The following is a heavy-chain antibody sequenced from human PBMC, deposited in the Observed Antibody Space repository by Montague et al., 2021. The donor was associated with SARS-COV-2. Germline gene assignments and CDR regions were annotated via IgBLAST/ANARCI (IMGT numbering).Heavy chain of an antibody. Sequence: SLRLSCAASGFTFSSYEMNWVRQAPGKGLEWVSYISGSGSTIYYADSVKGRFTISRDNAKNSLYLQMNSLRAEDTAVYYCARDGGSRCDSSGYCPYYYYGMDVWGQGTTVTVSS. V-gene: IGHV3-48*03. J-gene: IGHJ6*02. CDR2: ISGSGSTI. CDR3: ARDGGSRCDSSGYCPYYYYGMDV. CDR1: GFTFSSYE. D-gene: IGHD3-22*01.